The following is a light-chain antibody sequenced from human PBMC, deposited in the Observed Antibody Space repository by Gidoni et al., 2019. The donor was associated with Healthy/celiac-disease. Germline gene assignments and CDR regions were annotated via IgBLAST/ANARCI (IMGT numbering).Light chain of an antibody. CDR2: QDS. CDR1: KLGDKY. V-gene: IGLV3-1*01. Sequence: SYELTQPPSVSVSRGQTASITCAGDKLGDKYACWYQQKPGQSPVLVIYQDSKGPSGIPERFSASNSGNTATLTISGTQAMDEADYYCQAWDSSTVVFGGGTKLTVL. CDR3: QAWDSSTVV. J-gene: IGLJ2*01.